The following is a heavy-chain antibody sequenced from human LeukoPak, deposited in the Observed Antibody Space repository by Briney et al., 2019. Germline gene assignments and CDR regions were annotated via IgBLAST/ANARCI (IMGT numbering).Heavy chain of an antibody. J-gene: IGHJ4*02. D-gene: IGHD3-3*01. CDR3: ARATLDYDFWSGYHHFDY. V-gene: IGHV4-38-2*02. CDR1: GYSISSGCY. Sequence: SETLCLTCTVSGYSISSGCYWCWLRQPPEKLLEWIGSIYHSGSTYYNPSLKSRVTISVDTSKNQFSLKLSSVTAADTAVYYCARATLDYDFWSGYHHFDYWGQGTLVTVSS. CDR2: IYHSGST.